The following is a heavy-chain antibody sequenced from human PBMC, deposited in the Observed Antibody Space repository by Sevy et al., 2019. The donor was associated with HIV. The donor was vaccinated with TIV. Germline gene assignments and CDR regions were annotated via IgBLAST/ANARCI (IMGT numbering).Heavy chain of an antibody. J-gene: IGHJ6*02. Sequence: GGSLRLSCAASGFTFSSYSMNWVRQAPGKGLEWVSSISSSSSYIYYADSVKGRFTISRDNAKNSLYLQMNSLRAEDTAVYYCAREYYDSSGYYFGTGYYYYGMDVWGQGTTVTVSS. CDR1: GFTFSSYS. V-gene: IGHV3-21*01. CDR2: ISSSSSYI. CDR3: AREYYDSSGYYFGTGYYYYGMDV. D-gene: IGHD3-22*01.